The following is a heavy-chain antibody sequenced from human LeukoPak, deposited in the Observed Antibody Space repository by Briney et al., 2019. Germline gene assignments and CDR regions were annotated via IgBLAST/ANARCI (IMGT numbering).Heavy chain of an antibody. J-gene: IGHJ4*02. CDR1: GFTFSNAW. CDR2: IKSKTDGGTT. V-gene: IGHV3-15*01. Sequence: GGSLRLSCAASGFTFSNAWLNWVRQAPEKGLEWVGHIKSKTDGGTTDYAAPVKGRFTISRDDSKNTLFLQMNSLKTEDTAVYYCTLPWGSGSYYDYWGQGTLVTVSS. D-gene: IGHD3-10*01. CDR3: TLPWGSGSYYDY.